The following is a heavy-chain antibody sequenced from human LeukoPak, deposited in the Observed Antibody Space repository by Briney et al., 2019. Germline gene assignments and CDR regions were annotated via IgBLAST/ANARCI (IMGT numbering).Heavy chain of an antibody. CDR1: GGSLSSGGYC. Sequence: SETLSLTCAVSGGSLSSGGYCWSWLRQPPGKGLEWIGYIYHSGSTYYNPSLKSRVTISVDTSKNQFSLKLSSVTAADTAVYYCARASPSHYGKAYFQHWGQGTLVTVSS. CDR3: ARASPSHYGKAYFQH. V-gene: IGHV4-30-2*01. J-gene: IGHJ1*01. D-gene: IGHD4-17*01. CDR2: IYHSGST.